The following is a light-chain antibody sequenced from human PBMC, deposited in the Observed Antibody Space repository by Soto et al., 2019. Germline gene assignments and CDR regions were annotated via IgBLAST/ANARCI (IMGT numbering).Light chain of an antibody. J-gene: IGKJ1*01. V-gene: IGKV1-5*03. CDR3: QQFNTSPWT. CDR2: KSS. CDR1: QSVSIW. Sequence: DIQMTQSPSTPSASEGDRVTISCRASQSVSIWLAWYQQKPGRAPKLLIYKSSILESGVPSRFSGSGSGTEFTLTISSLQPDDFATYYCQQFNTSPWTFGQGTKVDIK.